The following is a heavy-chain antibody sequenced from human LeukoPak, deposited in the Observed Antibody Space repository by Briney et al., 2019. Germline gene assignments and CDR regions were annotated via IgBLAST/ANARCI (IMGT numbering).Heavy chain of an antibody. J-gene: IGHJ4*02. CDR2: IYYSGST. CDR3: ARDSSGWRAFDY. D-gene: IGHD6-19*01. Sequence: PSETLSLTCTVSGGSISSYYWSWIRQPPGKGLEWIGYIYYSGSTNYNPSLKSRVTISVDTSKNQFSLKLSSVTAAGTAVYYCARDSSGWRAFDYWGQGTLVTVSS. V-gene: IGHV4-59*12. CDR1: GGSISSYY.